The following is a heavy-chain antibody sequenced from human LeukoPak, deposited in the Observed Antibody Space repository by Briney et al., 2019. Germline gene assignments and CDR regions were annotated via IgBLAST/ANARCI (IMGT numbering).Heavy chain of an antibody. Sequence: PSETLSLTCTVSGGSMSNYYWSWIRQPPGKGLEWIGYILYSGSTYSKPSFKNRVTISVEKSKKQFSLRLTSVSTADTAVYYCARYKQTTVTMTGGFDPWGQGTLVIVSS. CDR3: ARYKQTTVTMTGGFDP. D-gene: IGHD4-17*01. CDR1: GGSMSNYY. V-gene: IGHV4-59*01. CDR2: ILYSGST. J-gene: IGHJ5*02.